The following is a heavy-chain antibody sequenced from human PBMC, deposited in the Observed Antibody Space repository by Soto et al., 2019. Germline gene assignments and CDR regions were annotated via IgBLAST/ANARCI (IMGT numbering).Heavy chain of an antibody. CDR3: ARVTGEKYYDFWSGYTYNWFDP. D-gene: IGHD3-3*01. CDR1: GGSISSGGYY. J-gene: IGHJ5*02. Sequence: QVQLQESGPGLVKPSQTLSLTCTVSGGSISSGGYYWSWIRQHPGKGLEWIGYIYYSGSTYYNPSLKSRVTISVDTSKNQFSLNLSSVTAADTAVYYCARVTGEKYYDFWSGYTYNWFDPWGQGTLVTVSS. V-gene: IGHV4-31*03. CDR2: IYYSGST.